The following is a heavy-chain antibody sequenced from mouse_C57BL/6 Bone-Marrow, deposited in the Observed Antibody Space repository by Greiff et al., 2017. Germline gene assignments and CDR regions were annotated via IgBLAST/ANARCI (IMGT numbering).Heavy chain of an antibody. CDR1: GYTFTSYT. CDR3: ASPHYYGSSYGFAY. Sequence: VQLVESGAELARPGASVKMSCKASGYTFTSYTMHWVKQRPGQGLEWIGYINPSSGYTKYNQKFKDKATLTADKSSSTAYMQLSSLTSEDSAVYYCASPHYYGSSYGFAYWGQGTLVTVSA. J-gene: IGHJ3*01. V-gene: IGHV1-4*01. CDR2: INPSSGYT. D-gene: IGHD1-1*01.